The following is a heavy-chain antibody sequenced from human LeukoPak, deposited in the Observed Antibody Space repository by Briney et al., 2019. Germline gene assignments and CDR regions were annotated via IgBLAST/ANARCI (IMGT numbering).Heavy chain of an antibody. Sequence: SETLSLTCTVSGGSISSSSYYWGWVRQPPGKGLEWIGSIDYSGSTYYNPSLKSRVTISVDTSKNQFSLKLSSVTAADTAVYYCARLTAAAGKVFDYWGQGTLVTVSS. J-gene: IGHJ4*02. V-gene: IGHV4-39*01. CDR2: IDYSGST. D-gene: IGHD6-13*01. CDR3: ARLTAAAGKVFDY. CDR1: GGSISSSSYY.